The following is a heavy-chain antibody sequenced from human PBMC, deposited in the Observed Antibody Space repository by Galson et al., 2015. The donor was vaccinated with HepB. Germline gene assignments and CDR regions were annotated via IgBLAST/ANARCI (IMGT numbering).Heavy chain of an antibody. V-gene: IGHV1-69*04. J-gene: IGHJ5*02. CDR2: IIPILGIA. D-gene: IGHD2-2*01. CDR1: GGTFSSYA. CDR3: ARGNKCQLLLPRTNWFDP. Sequence: SVKVSCKASGGTFSSYAISWVRQAPGQGLEWMGRIIPILGIANYAQKFQGRVTITADKSTSTAYMELSSLRSEDTAVYYCARGNKCQLLLPRTNWFDPWGQGTLVTVSS.